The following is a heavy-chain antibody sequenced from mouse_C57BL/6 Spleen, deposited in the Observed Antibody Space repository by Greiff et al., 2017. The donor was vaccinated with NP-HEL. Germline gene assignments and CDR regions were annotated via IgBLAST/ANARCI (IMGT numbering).Heavy chain of an antibody. V-gene: IGHV1-76*01. CDR1: GYTFTDYY. J-gene: IGHJ2*01. D-gene: IGHD2-1*01. CDR2: IYPGRGNT. Sequence: QVHVKQSGAELVRPGASVKLSCKASGYTFTDYYINWVKQRPGQGLEWIARIYPGRGNTYYNEKFKGKATLTAEKSSSTAYMQLSSLTSEDSAVYFCARKGLSEGNYLFDYWGQGTTLTVSS. CDR3: ARKGLSEGNYLFDY.